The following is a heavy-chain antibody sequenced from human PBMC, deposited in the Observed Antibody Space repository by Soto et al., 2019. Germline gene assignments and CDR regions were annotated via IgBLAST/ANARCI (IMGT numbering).Heavy chain of an antibody. V-gene: IGHV3-23*01. CDR3: AKSVYNWNDGFFDY. CDR1: GVTFCRYA. J-gene: IGHJ4*02. Sequence: GGSLRLSCEGSGVTFCRYAMSWVRQAPGKGLEWVSAISARGDNTYYADSVKGHFTISRDNSKNTLYLQMNGLRADDTAIYYCAKSVYNWNDGFFDYWGQGTLVTVSS. CDR2: ISARGDNT. D-gene: IGHD1-1*01.